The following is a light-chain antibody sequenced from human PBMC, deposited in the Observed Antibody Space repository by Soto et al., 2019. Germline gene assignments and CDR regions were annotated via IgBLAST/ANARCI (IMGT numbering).Light chain of an antibody. CDR3: QSYDSSNVV. J-gene: IGLJ2*01. V-gene: IGLV6-57*02. CDR1: GDSIASNY. Sequence: NFMLTQPHSVSESPGKTVTISCTGSGDSIASNYVQWYQQRPGSAPTTVIYEDNQRPSGVPDRFSGSIDSSSNSASLTISGLKTEDEADYYCQSYDSSNVVFGGGTKLTVL. CDR2: EDN.